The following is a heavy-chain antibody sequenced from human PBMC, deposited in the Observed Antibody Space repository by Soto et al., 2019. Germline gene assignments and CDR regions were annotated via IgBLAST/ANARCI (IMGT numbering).Heavy chain of an antibody. CDR3: ARDSGSEVLEV. V-gene: IGHV5-51*01. CDR2: IYPGDSDT. Sequence: GASLKISCKSYGDSFTTYWIALVRQMSGKGLEWMGSIYPGDSDTRYSPSFQGQVTISADESISTAYLQWSSLKASDTAMFYCARDSGSEVLEVWGPGKTVTVS. D-gene: IGHD2-15*01. J-gene: IGHJ6*02. CDR1: GDSFTTYW.